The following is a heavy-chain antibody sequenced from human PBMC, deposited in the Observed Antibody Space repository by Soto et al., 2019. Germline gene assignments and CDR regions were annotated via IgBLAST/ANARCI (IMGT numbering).Heavy chain of an antibody. V-gene: IGHV4-31*03. CDR3: ARSRKDCTNGVCPASPRRVANWFDP. D-gene: IGHD2-8*01. CDR1: GGSISSGGYY. Sequence: SETLSLTCTVSGGSISSGGYYWSWIRQHPGKGLEWIGYIYYRGSTYYNPSLKSRVTISVDTSKNQFSLKLSSVTAADTAVYYCARSRKDCTNGVCPASPRRVANWFDPWGQGTLVTVSS. J-gene: IGHJ5*02. CDR2: IYYRGST.